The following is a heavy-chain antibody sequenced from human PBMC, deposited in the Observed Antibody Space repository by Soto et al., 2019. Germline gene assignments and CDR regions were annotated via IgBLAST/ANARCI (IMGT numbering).Heavy chain of an antibody. CDR3: ARSEYIWGSYRLDAFDI. CDR2: IYPGDSDT. CDR1: GYSFTSYW. Sequence: EVQLVQSGAEVKKPGESLKISCKGSGYSFTSYWIGWVRQMPGKGLEWMGIIYPGDSDTRYSPSFQGQVTISADKSISTAYLQWSSLNASDTAMYYCARSEYIWGSYRLDAFDIWGQGTMVTVSS. D-gene: IGHD3-16*02. J-gene: IGHJ3*02. V-gene: IGHV5-51*03.